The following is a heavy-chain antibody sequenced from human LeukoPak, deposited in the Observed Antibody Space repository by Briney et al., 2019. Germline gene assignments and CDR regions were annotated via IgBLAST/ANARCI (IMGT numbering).Heavy chain of an antibody. V-gene: IGHV3-48*01. J-gene: IGHJ4*02. CDR3: ARGLYGSGSYYDY. Sequence: GGSLRLSCAASGFTFSSYEMNWVRQAPGKGLEWVSYISSSSSPIYYADSVKGRFTISRDNAKNSLYLQVNSLRAEDTAVYYCARGLYGSGSYYDYWGQGTLVTVSS. CDR1: GFTFSSYE. CDR2: ISSSSSPI. D-gene: IGHD3-10*01.